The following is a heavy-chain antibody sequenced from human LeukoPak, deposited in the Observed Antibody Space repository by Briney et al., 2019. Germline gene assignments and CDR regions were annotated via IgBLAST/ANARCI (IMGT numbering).Heavy chain of an antibody. CDR3: AASPAREQYAFDI. J-gene: IGHJ3*02. CDR1: GYSFTTYG. D-gene: IGHD1-26*01. V-gene: IGHV1-69*04. Sequence: SVKVSCKASGYSFTTYGISWVRQAPGQGLEWMGRIIPILGIANYAQKFQGRVTITADKSTSTAYMELSSLRSEDTAVYYCAASPAREQYAFDIWGQGTMVTVSS. CDR2: IIPILGIA.